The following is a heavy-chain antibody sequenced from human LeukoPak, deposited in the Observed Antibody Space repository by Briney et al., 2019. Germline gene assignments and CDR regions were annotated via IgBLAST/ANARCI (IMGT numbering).Heavy chain of an antibody. V-gene: IGHV4-39*07. CDR3: ARLLWFGELRIDY. Sequence: PSETLSLTCTVSGGSISSYYWGWIRQPPGKGLEWIGSIYYSGSTYYNPSLKSRVTISVDTSKNQFSLKLSSVTAADTAVYYCARLLWFGELRIDYWGQGTLVTVSS. CDR2: IYYSGST. CDR1: GGSISSYY. D-gene: IGHD3-10*01. J-gene: IGHJ4*02.